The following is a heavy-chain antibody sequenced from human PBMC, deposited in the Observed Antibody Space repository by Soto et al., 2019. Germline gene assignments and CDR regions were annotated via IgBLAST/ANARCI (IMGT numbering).Heavy chain of an antibody. CDR1: GFTFSSYD. J-gene: IGHJ6*02. D-gene: IGHD1-26*01. CDR3: ATDHESGSSPTPCMDV. CDR2: ISGSGGST. V-gene: IGHV3-23*01. Sequence: EVQLLESGGGLVKPGGSLRLSCAASGFTFSSYDMSWVRQAPGKGLEWVSAISGSGGSTYYADSVKGRFTISRDNSKNTLYLQMNSLRAEDTAVDYCATDHESGSSPTPCMDVWGQGTTVTVSS.